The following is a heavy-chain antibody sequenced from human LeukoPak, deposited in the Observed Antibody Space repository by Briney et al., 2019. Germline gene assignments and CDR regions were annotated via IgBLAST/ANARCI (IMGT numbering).Heavy chain of an antibody. Sequence: GGSLRLSCAASGFTFISYSMNWVRQAPGKGLEWVAVISYDGTNKYYADSVKGRFTISRDNSKNTLYLQMSSLRAEDTAVYYCARDRSSYEYYFDYWGQGTLVTVSS. V-gene: IGHV3-30*03. J-gene: IGHJ4*02. CDR3: ARDRSSYEYYFDY. CDR2: ISYDGTNK. CDR1: GFTFISYS. D-gene: IGHD5-12*01.